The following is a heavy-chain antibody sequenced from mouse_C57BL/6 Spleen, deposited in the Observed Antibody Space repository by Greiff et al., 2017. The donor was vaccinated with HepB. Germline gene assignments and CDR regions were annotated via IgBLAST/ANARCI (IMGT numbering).Heavy chain of an antibody. V-gene: IGHV1-54*01. CDR2: INPGSGGT. Sequence: VQLQESGAELVRPGTSVKVSCKASGYAFTHYLIEWVKQRPGQGLEWIGVINPGSGGTNYNEKFKGKATLTADKSSSTAYMQLSSLTSEDSAVYFCARCDYYGSSYWYFDVWGTGTTVTVSS. D-gene: IGHD1-1*01. CDR3: ARCDYYGSSYWYFDV. CDR1: GYAFTHYL. J-gene: IGHJ1*03.